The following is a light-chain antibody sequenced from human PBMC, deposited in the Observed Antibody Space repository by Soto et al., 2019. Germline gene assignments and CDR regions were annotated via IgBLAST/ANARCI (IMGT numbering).Light chain of an antibody. V-gene: IGKV3-15*01. CDR2: GAS. CDR3: QQYNNWPPA. CDR1: QSVSSN. Sequence: EIVMTQSPATPAFSPGERATLSCRASQSVSSNLAWYQQKPGQAPRLLIYGASTRATGIPARFSGSGSGTEFTLTISSLQSEDFAVYYCQQYNNWPPAFGGGTKVDIK. J-gene: IGKJ4*01.